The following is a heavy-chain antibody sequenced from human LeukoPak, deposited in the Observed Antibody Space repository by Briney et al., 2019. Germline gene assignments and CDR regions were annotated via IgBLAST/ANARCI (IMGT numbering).Heavy chain of an antibody. CDR2: INPNSGGT. CDR1: GYTFTGYY. D-gene: IGHD3-22*01. Sequence: ASVKVSCKASGYTFTGYYMHWVRQAPGQGLEWMGWINPNSGGTNYAQKFQGRVTMTRDTSISTAYMELSSLRSEDTAVYYCASDNSPMIVVDYFDYWGQGTLVTVSS. V-gene: IGHV1-2*02. J-gene: IGHJ4*02. CDR3: ASDNSPMIVVDYFDY.